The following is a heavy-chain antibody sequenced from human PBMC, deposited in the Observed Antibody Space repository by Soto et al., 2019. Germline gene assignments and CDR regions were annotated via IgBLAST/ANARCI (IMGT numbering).Heavy chain of an antibody. V-gene: IGHV4-39*01. CDR1: GGTISSSSYY. CDR2: IFYSGST. J-gene: IGHJ6*01. D-gene: IGHD5-18*01. Sequence: SETLSLTCTVSGGTISSSSYYWGWIRQPPGKGLEWIGSIFYSGSTYYNPSLKSRVTISVDTSKNQFSLKLSSVTAANTAVYYYACLFPGRYSYGFYYYGMDVWGQGTTDTVSS. CDR3: ACLFPGRYSYGFYYYGMDV.